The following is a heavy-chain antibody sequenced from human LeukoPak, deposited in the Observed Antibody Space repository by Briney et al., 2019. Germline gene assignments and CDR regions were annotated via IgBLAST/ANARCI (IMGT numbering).Heavy chain of an antibody. CDR3: ARDGKTKGSGWSRGYYYYGMDV. CDR1: GFTFSSYW. V-gene: IGHV3-7*01. D-gene: IGHD6-19*01. Sequence: TGGSLRLSCAASGFTFSSYWMSWVRQAPGKGLEWVANIKQDGSEKYYVDSVKGRFTISGDNAKNSLYLQMNSLRAEDTAVYYCARDGKTKGSGWSRGYYYYGMDVWGQGTTVTVSS. CDR2: IKQDGSEK. J-gene: IGHJ6*02.